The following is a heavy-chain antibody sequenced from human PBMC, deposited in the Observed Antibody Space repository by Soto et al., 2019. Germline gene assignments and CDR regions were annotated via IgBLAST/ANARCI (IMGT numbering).Heavy chain of an antibody. V-gene: IGHV3-30*03. Sequence: QVQLVESGGGVVQPGRSLRLSCAASGFTFSTYGMHWVRQAPGKGLEWVAAISYDGSKKYYADSVKGRFTISRDNSEKPLYLQINGRRPEATLIYSLAPLGGGAQDNYWGQGTLVTVSS. CDR3: APLGGGAQDNY. CDR1: GFTFSTYG. CDR2: ISYDGSKK. J-gene: IGHJ4*02. D-gene: IGHD1-26*01.